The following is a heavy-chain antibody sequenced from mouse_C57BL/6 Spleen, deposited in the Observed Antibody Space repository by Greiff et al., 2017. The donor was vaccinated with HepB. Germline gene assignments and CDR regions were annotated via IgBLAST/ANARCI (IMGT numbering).Heavy chain of an antibody. CDR1: GYAFSSSW. J-gene: IGHJ2*01. CDR3: ARRGYYGNYDYFDY. D-gene: IGHD2-1*01. V-gene: IGHV1-82*01. Sequence: VQLVESGPELVKPGASVKISCKASGYAFSSSWMNWVKQRHGKGLEWIGRIYPGDGDTNYNGKFKGKATLTADKSSSTAYMQLSSLTSEDSAVYFCARRGYYGNYDYFDYWGQGTTLTVSS. CDR2: IYPGDGDT.